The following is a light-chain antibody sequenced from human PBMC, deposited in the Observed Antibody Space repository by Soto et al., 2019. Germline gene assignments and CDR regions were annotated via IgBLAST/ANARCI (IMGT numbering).Light chain of an antibody. J-gene: IGLJ1*01. V-gene: IGLV1-40*01. CDR3: QSYDGTLSGSYV. CDR1: SSHIGAGYD. CDR2: GTT. Sequence: QSVLTQPPSVSGAPGQRVTISCTGSSSHIGAGYDVHWYQQLPGTAPKLIIYGTTNRPSGVPDRFSGSKSGTSASLAITGLQAEDEADYYCQSYDGTLSGSYVFGIGTKVTVL.